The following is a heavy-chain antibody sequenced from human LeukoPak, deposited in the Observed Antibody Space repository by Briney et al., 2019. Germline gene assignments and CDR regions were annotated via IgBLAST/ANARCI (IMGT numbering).Heavy chain of an antibody. D-gene: IGHD1-14*01. CDR1: GGTFSSYA. CDR3: ARDRGAHPPAFDY. CDR2: IIPIFGTA. V-gene: IGHV1-69*01. Sequence: SVKVSCKASGGTFSSYAIGWVRQAPGQGLEWMGGIIPIFGTANYAQKFQGRVTITADESTSTAYMELSSLRSEDTAVYYCARDRGAHPPAFDYWGQGTLVTVSS. J-gene: IGHJ4*02.